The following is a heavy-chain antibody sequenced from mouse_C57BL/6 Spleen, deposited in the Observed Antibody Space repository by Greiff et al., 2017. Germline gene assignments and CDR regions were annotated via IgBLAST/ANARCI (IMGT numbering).Heavy chain of an antibody. Sequence: DVMLVESGGDLVKPGGSLKLSGAVSGFTFSSYGMSWVRQTPDKRLEWVATISSGGSYTYYPDSVKGRFTISRDNAKNTLYLQMSSLKSEDTAMYYWARHPQLGRYFDVWGTGTTVTVSS. J-gene: IGHJ1*03. V-gene: IGHV5-6*02. CDR1: GFTFSSYG. CDR3: ARHPQLGRYFDV. CDR2: ISSGGSYT. D-gene: IGHD4-1*02.